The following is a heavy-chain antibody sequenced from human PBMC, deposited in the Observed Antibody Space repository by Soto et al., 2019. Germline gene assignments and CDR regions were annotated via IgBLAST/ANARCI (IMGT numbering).Heavy chain of an antibody. CDR2: ISTYNGNT. Sequence: ASVKVSCKASGYTFTSYGISWVRQAPGQGLEWMGWISTYNGNTKYAQKLQGRVTMTTDTTTSTAYMELRSLRSDDTAVFYCAREMVRGEGSYYWGQGTLVTVSS. CDR1: GYTFTSYG. V-gene: IGHV1-18*01. D-gene: IGHD3-10*01. J-gene: IGHJ4*02. CDR3: AREMVRGEGSYY.